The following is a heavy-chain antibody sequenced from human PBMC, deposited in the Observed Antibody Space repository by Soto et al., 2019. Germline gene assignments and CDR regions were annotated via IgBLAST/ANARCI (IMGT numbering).Heavy chain of an antibody. CDR3: ARDQVYYYDSEYYYYGMDV. CDR1: GFTFSSYG. V-gene: IGHV3-33*01. J-gene: IGHJ6*02. Sequence: GESLKISCAASGFTFSSYGMHWVRQAPGKGLEWVAVIWYDGSNKYYADSVKGRFTISRDNSKNTLYLQMNSLRAEDTAVYYCARDQVYYYDSEYYYYGMDVWGQGTTVTVSS. D-gene: IGHD3-22*01. CDR2: IWYDGSNK.